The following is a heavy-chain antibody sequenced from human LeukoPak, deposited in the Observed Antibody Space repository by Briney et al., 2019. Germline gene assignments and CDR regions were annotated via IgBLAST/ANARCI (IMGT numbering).Heavy chain of an antibody. Sequence: GSLRLSCAASGFTFSSYSMNWVRQAPGKGLEWVSSISSSSSYIYYADSVKGRFTISRDNAKNSLYLQMNSLRAEDTAVYYCAKSPPPDIVVVPAAIAGDYWGQGTLVTVSS. D-gene: IGHD2-2*02. CDR2: ISSSSSYI. V-gene: IGHV3-21*01. CDR3: AKSPPPDIVVVPAAIAGDY. J-gene: IGHJ4*02. CDR1: GFTFSSYS.